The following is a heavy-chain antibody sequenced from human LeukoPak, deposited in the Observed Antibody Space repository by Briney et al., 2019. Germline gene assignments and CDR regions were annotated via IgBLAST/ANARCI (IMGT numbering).Heavy chain of an antibody. D-gene: IGHD3-22*01. Sequence: GGSLRLSCAASGFTFSHFWMSWVRQAPGKGLEWVSSISGNNAHTYYADSVRGRFTISRDNSKKTLNLQMNSLRAEDTAIYYCAKAIDGSGYNFERGADYRGQGTLVTVSS. CDR2: ISGNNAHT. CDR3: AKAIDGSGYNFERGADY. J-gene: IGHJ4*02. V-gene: IGHV3-23*01. CDR1: GFTFSHFW.